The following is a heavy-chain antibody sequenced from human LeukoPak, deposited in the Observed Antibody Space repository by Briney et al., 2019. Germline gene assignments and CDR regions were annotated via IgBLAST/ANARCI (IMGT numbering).Heavy chain of an antibody. CDR3: ARHEAGNNRPFDY. Sequence: GESLKISCKGSGYSFTTYWIGWVRQMPGKGLEWMGITYPGDSDTRYSPSFQGQVTISVDKSISTAYLQWSSLKASDSAMYYCARHEAGNNRPFDYWGQGTLVTVS. J-gene: IGHJ4*02. CDR1: GYSFTTYW. D-gene: IGHD1/OR15-1a*01. V-gene: IGHV5-51*01. CDR2: TYPGDSDT.